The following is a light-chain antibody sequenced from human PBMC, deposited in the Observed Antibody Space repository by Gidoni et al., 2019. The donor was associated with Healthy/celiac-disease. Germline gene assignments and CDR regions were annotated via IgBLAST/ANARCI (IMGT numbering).Light chain of an antibody. V-gene: IGKV3-11*01. CDR1: QSVSSY. Sequence: EIVLTQSPATLSLFPGERATLSCRASQSVSSYLAWYQQKPGQAPRLLIYDASNRATGIPARFSGSGSVTDFTLTISSLEPEDFAVYYCQQRSNWPPLYTFGQGTKLEIK. J-gene: IGKJ2*01. CDR2: DAS. CDR3: QQRSNWPPLYT.